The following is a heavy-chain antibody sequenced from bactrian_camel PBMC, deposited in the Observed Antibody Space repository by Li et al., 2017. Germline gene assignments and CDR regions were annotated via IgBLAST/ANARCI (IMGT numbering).Heavy chain of an antibody. D-gene: IGHD3*01. CDR2: IESDGTT. J-gene: IGHJ4*01. V-gene: IGHV3S60*01. CDR1: GFTLERGD. CDR3: AAKMSYCYNSRGIQSETFTY. Sequence: VQLVESGGGSVQAGGSLRLSCTASGFTLERGDVGWFRQAPGKECELVSSIESDGTTAYSDSAKGRFAISRDSNKKTVFLQMNSLKPEDTAMYYCAAKMSYCYNSRGIQSETFTYWGQGTQVTVS.